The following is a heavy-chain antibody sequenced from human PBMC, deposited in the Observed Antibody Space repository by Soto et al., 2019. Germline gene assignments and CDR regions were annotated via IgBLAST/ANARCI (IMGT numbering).Heavy chain of an antibody. Sequence: SVKVSCKASGGTFSSYTISWVRQAPGQGLEWMGRIIPILGIANYAQKFQGRVTITADKSMSTAYMELSSLRSEDTAVYYCARDARARPFDYWGQGTLVTVSS. J-gene: IGHJ4*02. V-gene: IGHV1-69*04. CDR1: GGTFSSYT. CDR3: ARDARARPFDY. D-gene: IGHD6-6*01. CDR2: IIPILGIA.